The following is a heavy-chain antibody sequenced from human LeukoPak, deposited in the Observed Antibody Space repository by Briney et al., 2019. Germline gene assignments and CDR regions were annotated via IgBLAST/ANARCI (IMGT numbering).Heavy chain of an antibody. D-gene: IGHD3-9*01. J-gene: IGHJ4*02. CDR3: ARGGGVLRYFDWLPQRETIDY. V-gene: IGHV4-34*01. CDR1: GGSFSGYY. Sequence: KPSETLSLTCAVYGGSFSGYYWSWIRQPPGKGLEWIGEINHSGSTNYNPSLKSRATISVDTSKNQFSLKLSSVTAADTAVYYCARGGGVLRYFDWLPQRETIDYWGQGTLVTVSS. CDR2: INHSGST.